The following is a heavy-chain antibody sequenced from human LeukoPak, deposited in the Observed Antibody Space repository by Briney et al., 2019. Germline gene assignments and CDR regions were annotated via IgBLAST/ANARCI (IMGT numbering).Heavy chain of an antibody. CDR3: AIRGRYYDFWSGIVDY. CDR2: IYSGGST. CDR1: GFTVSSNY. D-gene: IGHD3-3*01. V-gene: IGHV3-66*02. J-gene: IGHJ4*02. Sequence: GGSLRLSCEASGFTVSSNYMSWVRQAPGKGLEWVSVIYSGGSTYYADSVKGRFTISGDNSKNTLYLQMNSLRAEDTAVYYCAIRGRYYDFWSGIVDYWGQGTLVTVSS.